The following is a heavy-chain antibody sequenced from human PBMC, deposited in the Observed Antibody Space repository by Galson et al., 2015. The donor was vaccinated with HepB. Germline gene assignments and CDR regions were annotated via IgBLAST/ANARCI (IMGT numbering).Heavy chain of an antibody. CDR2: IYYSGHT. J-gene: IGHJ4*02. CDR1: GGSISSGDYY. V-gene: IGHV4-30-4*01. D-gene: IGHD3-10*02. Sequence: LSLTCSVSGGSISSGDYYWNWIRQPPGKGLEWIGYIYYSGHTYYNPSLKSRVSISMDTSKNQFSLQLSSVTAADTAVYYCARTPLSMYVLYWGQGTLVTVSS. CDR3: ARTPLSMYVLY.